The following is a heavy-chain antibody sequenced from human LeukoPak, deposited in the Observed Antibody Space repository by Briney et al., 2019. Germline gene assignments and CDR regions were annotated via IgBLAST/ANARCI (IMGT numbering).Heavy chain of an antibody. CDR2: ISYDGSNK. Sequence: GGSLRLSCAASGFTFSSYAMSWVRQAPGKGLEWVAAISYDGSNKYYADSVKGRFTISRDNSKNTLYLQMNSLRAEDTAVYYCAKDVGYYYDSSGSAAFDIWGQGTMVIVSS. CDR1: GFTFSSYA. J-gene: IGHJ3*02. CDR3: AKDVGYYYDSSGSAAFDI. D-gene: IGHD3-22*01. V-gene: IGHV3-30*18.